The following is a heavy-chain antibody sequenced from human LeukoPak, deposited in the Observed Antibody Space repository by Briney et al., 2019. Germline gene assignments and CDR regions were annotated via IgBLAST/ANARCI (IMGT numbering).Heavy chain of an antibody. V-gene: IGHV1-69*05. CDR2: IIPIFGTA. Sequence: SVKVSCKASGGTFSSYAISWVRQAPGQGLEWMGRIIPIFGTANYAQKFQGRVTITTDESTRTAYMELSSLRSEDTAVYYCARTKYPYYDFWSGYFDYWGQGTLVTVSS. D-gene: IGHD3-3*01. CDR1: GGTFSSYA. J-gene: IGHJ4*02. CDR3: ARTKYPYYDFWSGYFDY.